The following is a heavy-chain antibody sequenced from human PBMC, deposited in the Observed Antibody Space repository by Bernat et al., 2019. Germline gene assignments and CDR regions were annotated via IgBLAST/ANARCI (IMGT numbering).Heavy chain of an antibody. CDR2: ISGSGGST. Sequence: EVQLLESGGGLVQPGGSLRLSCAASGFTFSSYAMSWVRQAPGKGLEWVSAISGSGGSTYYADSVKGRFTISRDNSKNMLYLQMNSLRAEDTAVYYCAKPLGGSDAFDIWGQGTMVTVSS. D-gene: IGHD3-16*01. CDR3: AKPLGGSDAFDI. V-gene: IGHV3-23*01. CDR1: GFTFSSYA. J-gene: IGHJ3*02.